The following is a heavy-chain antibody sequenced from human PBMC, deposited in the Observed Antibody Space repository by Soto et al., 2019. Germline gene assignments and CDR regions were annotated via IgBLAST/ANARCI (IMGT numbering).Heavy chain of an antibody. D-gene: IGHD6-19*01. CDR3: TTEVRGWYFRYFDY. Sequence: GSLIPSCAGSGFTFSNAWMSWVLQAPGKGLEWVGRIKSKTDGGTTDYAAPVKGRFTISRDDSKNTLYLQMNSLKTEDTAVYYCTTEVRGWYFRYFDYWGQGTMVTVSS. CDR1: GFTFSNAW. J-gene: IGHJ4*02. CDR2: IKSKTDGGTT. V-gene: IGHV3-15*01.